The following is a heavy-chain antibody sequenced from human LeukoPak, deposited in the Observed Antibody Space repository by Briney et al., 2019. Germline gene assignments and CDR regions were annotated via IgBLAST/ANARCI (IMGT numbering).Heavy chain of an antibody. CDR3: ARPPIVRYFDC. Sequence: GGSPRLSGAASAFTHSSYARGWVRQAPGKGLEWVSGVSGSGGITYYADSVKGRFTISRDNSKNTLYLQMNSLRAEDTALYYCARPPIVRYFDCWGQGTLVTVSS. CDR1: AFTHSSYA. J-gene: IGHJ4*02. CDR2: VSGSGGIT. D-gene: IGHD2/OR15-2a*01. V-gene: IGHV3-23*01.